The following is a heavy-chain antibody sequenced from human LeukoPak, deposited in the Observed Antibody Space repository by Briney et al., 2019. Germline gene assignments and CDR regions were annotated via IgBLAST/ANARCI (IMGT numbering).Heavy chain of an antibody. D-gene: IGHD3-22*01. CDR1: GYSFTSYW. V-gene: IGHV5-51*01. Sequence: GESLKISCKGSGYSFTSYWIGWVRQMPGKGLEWMGIIYPGDSDTRYSPSFQGQVTISADKSISTAYLQWSSLKASDTAMYYCARPYYYDSSGYPDDAFDIWGQGTMVTVSS. CDR2: IYPGDSDT. J-gene: IGHJ3*02. CDR3: ARPYYYDSSGYPDDAFDI.